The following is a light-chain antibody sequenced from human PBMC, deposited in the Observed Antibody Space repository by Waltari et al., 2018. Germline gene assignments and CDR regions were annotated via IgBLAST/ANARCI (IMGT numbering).Light chain of an antibody. Sequence: QSALTQPASVSGSPGQSLTIPCPGTNSEVGITNLVSWYQQHPGKAPKLMMYEVSKRPSGVSNRFSGSKSGNTASLTISGLQAEDEADYYCCSYAGSSTLVFGGGTKLTVL. V-gene: IGLV2-23*02. CDR2: EVS. CDR1: NSEVGITNL. CDR3: CSYAGSSTLV. J-gene: IGLJ2*01.